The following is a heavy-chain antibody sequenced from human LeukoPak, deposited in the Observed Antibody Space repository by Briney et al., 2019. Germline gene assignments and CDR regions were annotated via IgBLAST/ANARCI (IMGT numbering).Heavy chain of an antibody. Sequence: SETLSLTCAVYGGSFSGYYWSWIRQPPGKGLEWIGEINHSGSTNYNPSLKSRVTISLDTSKNQFSLQLSCVTAADTAVYYCARGLRDNWNLNWFDPWGQGTLVTVSS. CDR3: ARGLRDNWNLNWFDP. CDR1: GGSFSGYY. CDR2: INHSGST. J-gene: IGHJ5*02. D-gene: IGHD1-20*01. V-gene: IGHV4-34*01.